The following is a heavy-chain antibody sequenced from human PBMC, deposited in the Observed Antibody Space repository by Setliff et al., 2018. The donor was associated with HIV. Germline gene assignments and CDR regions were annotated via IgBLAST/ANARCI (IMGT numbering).Heavy chain of an antibody. V-gene: IGHV4-4*08. CDR2: IHTSGST. D-gene: IGHD7-27*01. J-gene: IGHJ4*02. Sequence: SETLSLTCAVSGDSMSGYYWSWIRQSPGKKLEWIGYIHTSGSTNYNPSLKSRVTISLDTSNDRFSLRLSSVTAADTAVYYCARAPTGELDFRGQGTLVTVSS. CDR3: ARAPTGELDF. CDR1: GDSMSGYY.